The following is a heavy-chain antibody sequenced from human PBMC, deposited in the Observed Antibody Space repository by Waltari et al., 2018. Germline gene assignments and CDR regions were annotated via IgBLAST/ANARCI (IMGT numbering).Heavy chain of an antibody. CDR1: GGSISSGSYY. Sequence: QVQLQESGPGLVKPSQTLSLTCTVSGGSISSGSYYWSWIRQPAGKGLAWIGRIYTSGSTNYNPSLKSRVTISVDTAKNQVSLKLSSVTAADTAVYYCALMIYDAFDIWCQGTTVTVSS. CDR2: IYTSGST. D-gene: IGHD3-22*01. J-gene: IGHJ3*02. CDR3: ALMIYDAFDI. V-gene: IGHV4-61*02.